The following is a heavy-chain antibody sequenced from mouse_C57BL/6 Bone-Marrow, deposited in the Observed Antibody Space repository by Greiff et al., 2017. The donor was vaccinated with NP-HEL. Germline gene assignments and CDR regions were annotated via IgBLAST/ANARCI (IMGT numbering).Heavy chain of an antibody. V-gene: IGHV1-50*01. CDR3: ARRVTTVVALDY. CDR1: GYTFTSYW. J-gene: IGHJ2*01. Sequence: VQLQQPGAELVKPGASVKLSCKASGYTFTSYWMQWVKQRPGQGLEWIGEIDPSDSYTNYNQKFKGKATLTVDTSSSTAYMQLSSLTSEDSAVYYCARRVTTVVALDYWGQGTTLTVSS. D-gene: IGHD1-1*01. CDR2: IDPSDSYT.